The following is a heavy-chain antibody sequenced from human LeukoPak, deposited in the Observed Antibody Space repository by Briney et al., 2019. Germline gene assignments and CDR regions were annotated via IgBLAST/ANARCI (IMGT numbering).Heavy chain of an antibody. V-gene: IGHV3-23*01. CDR1: GFTFSSYG. CDR2: ISGSGGST. J-gene: IGHJ4*01. CDR3: STDPRLLIY. Sequence: GGSLRLSCAASGFTFSSYGMSWVRQAPGKGLEWVSAISGSGGSTYYADSVKGRFTISRDNAKNSLYLQMNSLRPEDTALYYCSTDPRLLIYWGHGTLVTVSS. D-gene: IGHD2-8*01.